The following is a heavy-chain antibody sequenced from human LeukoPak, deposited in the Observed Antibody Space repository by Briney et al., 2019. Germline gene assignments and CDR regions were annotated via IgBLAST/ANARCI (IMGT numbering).Heavy chain of an antibody. CDR3: ARSGTTTKRGAFDI. J-gene: IGHJ3*02. CDR2: IYHSGST. V-gene: IGHV4-30-2*01. Sequence: SQTLSLTCAVSGGSISSGGYSWSWIRQPPGKGLEWIGYIYHSGSTYYNPSLKSRVTISVDRSKNQFSLKLSSVTAADAAVYYCARSGTTTKRGAFDIWGQGTMVTVSS. CDR1: GGSISSGGYS. D-gene: IGHD1-7*01.